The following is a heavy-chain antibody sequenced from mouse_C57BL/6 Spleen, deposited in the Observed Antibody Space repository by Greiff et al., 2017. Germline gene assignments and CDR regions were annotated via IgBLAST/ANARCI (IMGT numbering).Heavy chain of an antibody. CDR3: ARENYGSLYAMDY. Sequence: EVQVVESGPGLVKPSQSLSLTCSVTGYSITSGYYWNWIRQFPGNKLEWMGYISYDGSNNYNPSLKNRISITRDTSKNQFFLKLNSVTTEDTATYYCARENYGSLYAMDYWGQGTSVTVSS. CDR1: GYSITSGYY. J-gene: IGHJ4*01. CDR2: ISYDGSN. V-gene: IGHV3-6*01. D-gene: IGHD1-1*01.